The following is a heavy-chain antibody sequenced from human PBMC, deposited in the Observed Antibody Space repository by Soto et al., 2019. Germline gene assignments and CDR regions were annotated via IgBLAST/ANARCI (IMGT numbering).Heavy chain of an antibody. J-gene: IGHJ3*02. CDR2: IKQDGSEK. V-gene: IGHV3-7*03. D-gene: IGHD7-27*01. Sequence: GGSLRLSCAASGFTFSSYWMSWVRQAPGKGLEWVANIKQDGSEKYYVDSVKGRFTISRDNDKNSLYLQMNSLRAEDTAVYYCARDWANNGGFRGDAFDIWGQGTMVTVSS. CDR1: GFTFSSYW. CDR3: ARDWANNGGFRGDAFDI.